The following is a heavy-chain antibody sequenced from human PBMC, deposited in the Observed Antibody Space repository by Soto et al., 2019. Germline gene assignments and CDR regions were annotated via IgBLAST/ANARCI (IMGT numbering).Heavy chain of an antibody. CDR2: ISSSSSYI. CDR1: GFTFSSYS. V-gene: IGHV3-21*01. Sequence: GSLRLSWAASGFTFSSYSMNWVRQAPGKGLEWVSSISSSSSYIYYADSVKGRFTISRDNAKNSLYLQMNSLRAEDTAVYYCARESVDHYDSSGAFDYWGQGTLVTVSS. CDR3: ARESVDHYDSSGAFDY. J-gene: IGHJ4*02. D-gene: IGHD3-22*01.